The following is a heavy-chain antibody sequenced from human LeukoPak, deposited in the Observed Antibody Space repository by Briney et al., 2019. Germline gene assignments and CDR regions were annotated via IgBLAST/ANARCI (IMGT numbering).Heavy chain of an antibody. Sequence: KTSETLSLTCTVSGGSISSSSYYWGWIRQPPGKGLEWIGSINYSENTYYNPSLNSRVTISVDTSKNQFSPKLSSVTAADTAVYYCARDILSGYHDYWGQGTLVTVSS. D-gene: IGHD3-3*01. J-gene: IGHJ4*02. CDR3: ARDILSGYHDY. V-gene: IGHV4-39*07. CDR2: INYSENT. CDR1: GGSISSSSYY.